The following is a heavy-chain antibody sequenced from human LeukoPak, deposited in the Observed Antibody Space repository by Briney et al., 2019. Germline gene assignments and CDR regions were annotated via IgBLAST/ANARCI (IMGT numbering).Heavy chain of an antibody. V-gene: IGHV4-39*07. CDR2: IYYSGST. D-gene: IGHD3-3*01. J-gene: IGHJ5*02. CDR1: GGSISSSSYY. CDR3: HATQRGITIFGVVPENWFDP. Sequence: SETLSLTCTVSGGSISSSSYYWGWIRQPPGKGLEWIGSIYYSGSTYYNPSLKSRVTISVDTSKNQFSLKLSSVTAADTAVYYCHATQRGITIFGVVPENWFDPWGQGTLVTVSS.